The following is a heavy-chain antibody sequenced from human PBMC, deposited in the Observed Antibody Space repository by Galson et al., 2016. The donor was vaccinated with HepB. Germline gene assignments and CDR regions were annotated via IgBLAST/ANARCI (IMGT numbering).Heavy chain of an antibody. CDR1: GFTFSDYT. V-gene: IGHV3-23*01. Sequence: LRLSCAASGFTFSDYTISWVRQAPGKGLDWVSVISDSGYSTYYADSVKGRFTISRDNSKNTVYLQMHSLRAEDTALYYCAKGFRSGTTAHDMDVWGQGTTVTVS. CDR2: ISDSGYST. J-gene: IGHJ6*02. D-gene: IGHD1-7*01. CDR3: AKGFRSGTTAHDMDV.